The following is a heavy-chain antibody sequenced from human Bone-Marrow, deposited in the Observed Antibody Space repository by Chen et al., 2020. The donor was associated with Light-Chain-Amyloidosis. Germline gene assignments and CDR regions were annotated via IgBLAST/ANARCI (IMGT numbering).Heavy chain of an antibody. CDR3: AREDCSSNNCPFDY. D-gene: IGHD2-2*01. J-gene: IGHJ4*02. CDR1: GFPFSQDW. Sequence: EVLLVQSGGGLVQPGGSLRLSCEASGFPFSQDWMTWVRQAPGEGLEWVANIKEDGSTRYYADSVKARFTISRDNAKNSLFLQMDSLRAEDTAVYYCAREDCSSNNCPFDYWGQGILVTVSS. V-gene: IGHV3-7*01. CDR2: IKEDGSTR.